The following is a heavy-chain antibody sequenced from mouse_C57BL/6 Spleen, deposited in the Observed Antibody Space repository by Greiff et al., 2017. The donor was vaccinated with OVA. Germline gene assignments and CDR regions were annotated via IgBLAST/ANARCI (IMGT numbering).Heavy chain of an antibody. CDR1: GYAFSSSW. Sequence: VQVVESGPELVKPGASVKISCKASGYAFSSSWMNWVKQRPGKGLEWIGRIYPGDGDTNYNGKFKGKATLTADKSSSTAYMQLSSLTSEDLAVYFCARYDGALDDWGQGTTLTVSS. CDR2: IYPGDGDT. CDR3: ARYDGALDD. D-gene: IGHD2-3*01. J-gene: IGHJ2*01. V-gene: IGHV1-82*01.